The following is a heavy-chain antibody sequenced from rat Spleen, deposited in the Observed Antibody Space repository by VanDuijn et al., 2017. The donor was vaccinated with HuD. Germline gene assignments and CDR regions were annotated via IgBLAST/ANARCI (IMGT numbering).Heavy chain of an antibody. D-gene: IGHD1-1*01. V-gene: IGHV5S23*01. Sequence: EVRLVESGGGLVQPGRSLKLSCAASGFTFTEYNMAWVRQAPTKGLEWVASISTGGGNTYYRDSVKGRFTISRDNAKSTLYLQMDSLRTEDTATYYCATEGNYRALDYWGQGVMVTVST. J-gene: IGHJ2*01. CDR3: ATEGNYRALDY. CDR2: ISTGGGNT. CDR1: GFTFTEYN.